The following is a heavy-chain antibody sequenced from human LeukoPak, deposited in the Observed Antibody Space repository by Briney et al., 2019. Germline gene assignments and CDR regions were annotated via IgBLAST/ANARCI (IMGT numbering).Heavy chain of an antibody. J-gene: IGHJ5*02. Sequence: SETLSLTCTVSGGSISSGSCYWSWIRQPAGKGLEWIGRICTSGSTNYNPSLKSRVTISLDTSKNQFSLKLSSVTAADTAVYYCARDTQNDYGDLNWFDPWGQGTLVTVSS. CDR3: ARDTQNDYGDLNWFDP. CDR1: GGSISSGSCY. V-gene: IGHV4-61*02. CDR2: ICTSGST. D-gene: IGHD4-17*01.